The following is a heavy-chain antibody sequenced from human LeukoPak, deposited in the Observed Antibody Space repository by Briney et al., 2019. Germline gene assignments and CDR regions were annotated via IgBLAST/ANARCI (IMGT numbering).Heavy chain of an antibody. V-gene: IGHV4-39*07. CDR1: GGSISSSSYY. CDR3: ARAPYSSYGDY. J-gene: IGHJ4*02. CDR2: IYYSGST. D-gene: IGHD3-22*01. Sequence: SETLSLTCTVSGGSISSSSYYWGWIRQPPGKGLEWIGSIYYSGSTYYNPSLKSRVTISVDRSKNQFSLKLSSVTAADTAVYYCARAPYSSYGDYWGQGTLVTVAS.